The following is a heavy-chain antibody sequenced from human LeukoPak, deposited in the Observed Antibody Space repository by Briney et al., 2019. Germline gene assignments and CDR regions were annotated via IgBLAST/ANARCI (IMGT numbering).Heavy chain of an antibody. CDR3: ARAIQSQLLRGYFDH. Sequence: GGSLRLSCAASGFTVSSSYMSWVRQPPGKGLEWVAVLYSGGSAYYADFLKGRFAISRDNSKNTLYLQMNSLSAEDTAVYYCARAIQSQLLRGYFDHWGQGALVSVSS. J-gene: IGHJ4*02. V-gene: IGHV3-53*01. D-gene: IGHD2-2*01. CDR2: LYSGGSA. CDR1: GFTVSSSY.